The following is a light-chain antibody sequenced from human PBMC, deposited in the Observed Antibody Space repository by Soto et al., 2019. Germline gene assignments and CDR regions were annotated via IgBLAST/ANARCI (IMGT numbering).Light chain of an antibody. Sequence: QSALTQPPSASGAPRQSVTVSCTSISPNIAAGSDVHWYQQLPGTAPKLLIFANNNRPPGVPDRFSGSKSGTSASLAITGLQADDEADYYCQSYDNSLSAYVFGTGTKVTVL. CDR1: SPNIAAGSD. V-gene: IGLV1-40*01. J-gene: IGLJ1*01. CDR3: QSYDNSLSAYV. CDR2: ANN.